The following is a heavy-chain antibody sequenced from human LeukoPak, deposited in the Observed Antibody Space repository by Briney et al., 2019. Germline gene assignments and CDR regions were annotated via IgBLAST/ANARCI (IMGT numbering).Heavy chain of an antibody. CDR1: GLTFSNYA. V-gene: IGHV3-30*04. D-gene: IGHD3-10*01. CDR3: AREWSGFGELPDY. Sequence: PVGSLRLSCAASGLTFSNYAMHWVRQAPGKGLEWVAVISYDGSNKFYADSVKGRFTISRDNAKNTLYLQMNSLRVEDTAVYYCAREWSGFGELPDYWGQGTLVTVSS. CDR2: ISYDGSNK. J-gene: IGHJ4*02.